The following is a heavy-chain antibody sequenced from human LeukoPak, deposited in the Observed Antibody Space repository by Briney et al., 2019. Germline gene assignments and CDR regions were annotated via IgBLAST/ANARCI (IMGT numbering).Heavy chain of an antibody. V-gene: IGHV3-21*01. J-gene: IGHJ6*02. Sequence: PGGSLRLSCAASGFTFSSYSMNWVRQAPGKGLEWVSSISSSSSYIYYADSVKGRFTISRDNAKNSLYLQINSLRAEDTAVYYCARDSRAVYERFLEWLPTPYSYGMDVWGQGTTVTVSS. CDR3: ARDSRAVYERFLEWLPTPYSYGMDV. CDR1: GFTFSSYS. D-gene: IGHD3-3*01. CDR2: ISSSSSYI.